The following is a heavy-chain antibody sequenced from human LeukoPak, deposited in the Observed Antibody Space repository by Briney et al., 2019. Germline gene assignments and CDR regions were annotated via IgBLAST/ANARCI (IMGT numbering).Heavy chain of an antibody. Sequence: ASVKVSCKASGYTFTSYGISWVRQAPGQGLEWMGWISAYNGNTNYAQKLRGRVTMTTDTSTSTAYMELSSLRSEDTAVYYCARVHLDYGGNRGLDYWGQGTLVTVSS. CDR2: ISAYNGNT. V-gene: IGHV1-18*01. J-gene: IGHJ4*02. CDR3: ARVHLDYGGNRGLDY. D-gene: IGHD4-23*01. CDR1: GYTFTSYG.